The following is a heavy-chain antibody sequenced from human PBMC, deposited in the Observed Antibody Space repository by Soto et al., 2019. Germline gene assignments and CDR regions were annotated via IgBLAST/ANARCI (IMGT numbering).Heavy chain of an antibody. V-gene: IGHV3-30*18. J-gene: IGHJ6*02. CDR1: GFTFSSYG. CDR3: AKSTVTTPHYGMDV. CDR2: ISYDGSNK. D-gene: IGHD4-17*01. Sequence: GGSLRLSCAASGFTFSSYGMHWVRQAPGKGLEWVAVISYDGSNKYYADSVKGRFTISRDNSKNTLYLQMNSLRAEDTAVYYCAKSTVTTPHYGMDVWGQGTTVTVSS.